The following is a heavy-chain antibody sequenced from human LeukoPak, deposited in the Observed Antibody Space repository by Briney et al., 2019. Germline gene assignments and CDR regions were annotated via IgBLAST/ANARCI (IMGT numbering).Heavy chain of an antibody. V-gene: IGHV4-34*01. CDR2: INHSGST. D-gene: IGHD6-19*01. Sequence: SETLSLTCAVYGGSFSGYYWSWIRQPPGKGLEWIGEINHSGSTNYNPSLKSRVTISVDTSKNQFSLKLSSVTAADTAVYYCARARTVRRGWSLDYWGQGTLVTVSS. CDR3: ARARTVRRGWSLDY. J-gene: IGHJ4*02. CDR1: GGSFSGYY.